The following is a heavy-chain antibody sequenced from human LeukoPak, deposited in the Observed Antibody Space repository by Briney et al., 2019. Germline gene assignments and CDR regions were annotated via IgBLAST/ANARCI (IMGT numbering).Heavy chain of an antibody. Sequence: GGSLRLSRAASGFIYSDYSMRWVRQAPGKGLEWVANMKQDGSEKYYVDSVKGRFTISRDNAKNSLYLQMNSLRAEDTAVYYCVRAMDVWGQGTTVTVSS. CDR1: GFIYSDYS. CDR3: VRAMDV. J-gene: IGHJ6*02. CDR2: MKQDGSEK. V-gene: IGHV3-7*01.